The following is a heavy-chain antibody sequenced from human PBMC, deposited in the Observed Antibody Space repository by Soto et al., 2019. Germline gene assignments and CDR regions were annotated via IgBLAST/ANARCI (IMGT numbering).Heavy chain of an antibody. J-gene: IGHJ4*02. Sequence: QVHLVQSGAEVKKPGASVKVSCKASGYTFTSYGITWVRQAPGQGLEWRGWISAHNGNTEYAQKLQGRVIVTRDTSTSTAYMELRSLIADDTAVYYCARGRYGDYWGQGALVTVSS. CDR3: ARGRYGDY. D-gene: IGHD1-1*01. CDR2: ISAHNGNT. CDR1: GYTFTSYG. V-gene: IGHV1-18*01.